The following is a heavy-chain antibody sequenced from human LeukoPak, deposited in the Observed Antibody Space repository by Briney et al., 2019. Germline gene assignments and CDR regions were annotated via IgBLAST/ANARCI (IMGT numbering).Heavy chain of an antibody. CDR3: TRDTGTTGEVKFDP. D-gene: IGHD4-17*01. J-gene: IGHJ5*02. V-gene: IGHV4-34*01. Sequence: TSETLSLTCAVYGGSFSGYYWSWIRQPPGKGLEWIGEINHSGSTNYNPSLKSRVTISVDTSKNQFSLKLSSVTAADTAVYYCTRDTGTTGEVKFDPWGQGTLVTVSS. CDR1: GGSFSGYY. CDR2: INHSGST.